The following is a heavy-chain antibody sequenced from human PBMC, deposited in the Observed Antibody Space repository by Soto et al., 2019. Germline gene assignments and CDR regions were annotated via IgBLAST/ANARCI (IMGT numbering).Heavy chain of an antibody. CDR3: AIVGDAAGFSRDYYCYHSMDG. Sequence: AGGSLRLSFAASGCTFSSYGMHWVRQAPGKELEWVAVIWYDGSNKYNADSVKGRFTISRANSKSTLYLQMNSLRAEYTAVYYLAIVGDAAGFSRDYYCYHSMDGWGKGTTV. J-gene: IGHJ6*04. CDR2: IWYDGSNK. D-gene: IGHD6-13*01. V-gene: IGHV3-33*01. CDR1: GCTFSSYG.